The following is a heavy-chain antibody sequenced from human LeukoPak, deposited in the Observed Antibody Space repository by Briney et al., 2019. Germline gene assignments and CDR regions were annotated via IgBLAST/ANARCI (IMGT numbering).Heavy chain of an antibody. CDR3: ARVGHHSGSYDY. D-gene: IGHD1-26*01. CDR2: IGTAGDT. J-gene: IGHJ4*02. V-gene: IGHV3-13*01. CDR1: GFTFSSYD. Sequence: GGSLRLSCAASGFTFSSYDMHWVRQATGKGLEWVSAIGTAGDTYYPGSVKGRFTISRENAKNSLYLQMNSLRAGDTAVYYCARVGHHSGSYDYWGQGTLVTVSS.